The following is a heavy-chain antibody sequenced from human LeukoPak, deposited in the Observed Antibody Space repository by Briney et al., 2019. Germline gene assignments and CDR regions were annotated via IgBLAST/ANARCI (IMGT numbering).Heavy chain of an antibody. J-gene: IGHJ4*02. CDR2: IYSGGST. V-gene: IGHV3-66*01. D-gene: IGHD3-22*01. Sequence: GGSLRLSCAASEFSVGSNYMTWVRQAPGKGLEWVSLIYSGGSTYYADSVKGRFTISRDNSKNTLYLQMNSLRAEDTAVYYCAKDAKPYYYDSSGSHPFDYWGQGTLVTVSS. CDR1: EFSVGSNY. CDR3: AKDAKPYYYDSSGSHPFDY.